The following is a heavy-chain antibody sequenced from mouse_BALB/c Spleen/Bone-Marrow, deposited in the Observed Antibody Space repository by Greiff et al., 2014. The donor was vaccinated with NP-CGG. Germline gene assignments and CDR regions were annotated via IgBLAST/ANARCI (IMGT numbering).Heavy chain of an antibody. V-gene: IGHV1-14*01. CDR3: ARGGGHYFDY. Sequence: VQLQQSGPELVKPGASVKMSCKASGYTFPSYILHWVKQKPGQGLEWIGYINPYNDGTKYNEKFKGKATLTSDKFSSATYMELSSLTSEDSAVYYCARGGGHYFDYWGQGTTLTVSS. J-gene: IGHJ2*01. CDR2: INPYNDGT. CDR1: GYTFPSYI.